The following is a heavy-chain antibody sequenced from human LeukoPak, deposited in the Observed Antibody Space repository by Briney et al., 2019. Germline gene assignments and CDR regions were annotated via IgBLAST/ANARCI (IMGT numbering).Heavy chain of an antibody. CDR1: GGTFSSYA. Sequence: SVKVSCKASGGTFSSYAISWVRQAPGQGLEWMGRIIPILGIANYAQKFQGRVTITADKSTSTAYMELSSLRSEDTAVYYCARGRCGGGCYHQADSDYWGQGTLVTVSS. D-gene: IGHD2-21*02. CDR2: IIPILGIA. CDR3: ARGRCGGGCYHQADSDY. J-gene: IGHJ4*02. V-gene: IGHV1-69*04.